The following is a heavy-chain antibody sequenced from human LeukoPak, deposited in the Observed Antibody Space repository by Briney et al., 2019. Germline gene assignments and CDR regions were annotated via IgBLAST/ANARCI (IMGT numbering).Heavy chain of an antibody. Sequence: GGSLRLSCAASGFTFSSYAMHWVRQAPGKGLEWVAVISYDGSNKYYADSVKGRFTNSRDNSKNTLYLQMNSLRAEDTAVYYCARDRGYSGYDPPHFDYWGQGTLVTVSS. J-gene: IGHJ4*02. CDR1: GFTFSSYA. V-gene: IGHV3-30-3*01. D-gene: IGHD5-12*01. CDR2: ISYDGSNK. CDR3: ARDRGYSGYDPPHFDY.